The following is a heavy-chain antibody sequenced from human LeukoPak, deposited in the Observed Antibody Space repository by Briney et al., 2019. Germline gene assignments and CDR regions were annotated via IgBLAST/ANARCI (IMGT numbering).Heavy chain of an antibody. CDR3: ARGDDSSGYFDY. Sequence: ASVKVSCKASGYTLNNYGISWVRQAPGQGLEWMGWISAYNGNTNYAQKFQGRVTMTTDTSTSTAYMELRSLRSDDTAVYYCARGDDSSGYFDYWGQGTLVTASS. J-gene: IGHJ4*02. D-gene: IGHD3-22*01. CDR2: ISAYNGNT. V-gene: IGHV1-18*01. CDR1: GYTLNNYG.